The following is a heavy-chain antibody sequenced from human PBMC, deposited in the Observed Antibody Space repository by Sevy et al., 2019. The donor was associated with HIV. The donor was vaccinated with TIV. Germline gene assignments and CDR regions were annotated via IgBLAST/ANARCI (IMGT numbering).Heavy chain of an antibody. CDR3: AQSGGYNWNYFYFDY. J-gene: IGHJ4*02. CDR1: GGTFRNYA. V-gene: IGHV1-69*13. Sequence: VKVSCKASGGTFRNYAINWVRQAPGQGLERRGAIIPIFGTTNYAQKFQGRLTITADGSTNTDYMELSSLRSADTAIYYCAQSGGYNWNYFYFDYWGQGALVCVSS. CDR2: IIPIFGTT. D-gene: IGHD1-7*01.